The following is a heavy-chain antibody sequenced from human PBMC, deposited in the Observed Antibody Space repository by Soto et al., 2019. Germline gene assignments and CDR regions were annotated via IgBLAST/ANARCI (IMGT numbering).Heavy chain of an antibody. CDR1: VCSSSICGYG. V-gene: IGHV4-30-2*01. CDR3: AAGGGLPRYY. J-gene: IGHJ4*02. D-gene: IGHD5-12*01. Sequence: TLSLTCAVTVCSSSICGYGLSWIRQPPGKGLEWIGYIYHSGSTYYNPPLKSRVTISVDRSKNQFSLKLSSVTAADTAVYYCAAGGGLPRYYWGQGTLVTVSS. CDR2: IYHSGST.